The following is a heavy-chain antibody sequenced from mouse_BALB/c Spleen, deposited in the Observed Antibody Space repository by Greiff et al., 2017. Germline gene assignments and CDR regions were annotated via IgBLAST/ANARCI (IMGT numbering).Heavy chain of an antibody. J-gene: IGHJ4*01. CDR3: ARKNGNYYAMDY. Sequence: EVNVVESGGGLVKPGGSLKLSCAASGFTFSSYAMSWVRQSPEKRLEWVAEISSGGSYTYYPDTVTGRFTISRDNAKNTLYLEMSSLRSEDTAMYYCARKNGNYYAMDYWGQGTSVTVSS. V-gene: IGHV5-9-4*01. CDR1: GFTFSSYA. CDR2: ISSGGSYT. D-gene: IGHD2-1*01.